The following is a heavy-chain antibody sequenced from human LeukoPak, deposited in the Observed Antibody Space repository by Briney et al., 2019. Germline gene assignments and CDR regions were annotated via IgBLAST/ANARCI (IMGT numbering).Heavy chain of an antibody. Sequence: GRSLRLSCAASGFTFDDYAMHWVRQAPGKGLEWVSGISWNSGSIGYADSVKGRFTISRDNAKNSLYLQMNSLRAEDTALYYCAKDWYSSSWYGYSQHWGQGTLVTVSS. V-gene: IGHV3-9*01. CDR1: GFTFDDYA. CDR3: AKDWYSSSWYGYSQH. CDR2: ISWNSGSI. J-gene: IGHJ1*01. D-gene: IGHD6-13*01.